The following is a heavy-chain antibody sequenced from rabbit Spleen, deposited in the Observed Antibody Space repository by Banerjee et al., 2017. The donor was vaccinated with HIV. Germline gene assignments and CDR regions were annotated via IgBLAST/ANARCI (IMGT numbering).Heavy chain of an antibody. Sequence: QVHLVESGGGLAQPEGTLTLTCTASGFSFSSGYFLSWVRQAPGKGLEWIGCIYTGSGSTYYASWVNGRFTISKTSSTTVTLQMTSLTAADTATYFCARNYVNAFDPWGQGTLVTVS. CDR1: GFSFSSGYF. J-gene: IGHJ2*01. V-gene: IGHV1S45*01. CDR3: ARNYVNAFDP. CDR2: IYTGSGST. D-gene: IGHD1-1*01.